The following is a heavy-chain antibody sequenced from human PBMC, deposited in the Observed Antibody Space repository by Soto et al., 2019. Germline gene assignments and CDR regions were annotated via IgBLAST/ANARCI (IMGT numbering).Heavy chain of an antibody. V-gene: IGHV3-30-3*01. J-gene: IGHJ3*02. Sequence: QPGGSLRLSCAASGFTFSSYAMHWVRQAPGKGLEWVAVISYDGSNKYYADSVRGRFTISRDNSKNTLYLQMNSLRAEDTAVYYCAREAGAFDIWGQGTMVTVSS. CDR3: AREAGAFDI. CDR1: GFTFSSYA. CDR2: ISYDGSNK.